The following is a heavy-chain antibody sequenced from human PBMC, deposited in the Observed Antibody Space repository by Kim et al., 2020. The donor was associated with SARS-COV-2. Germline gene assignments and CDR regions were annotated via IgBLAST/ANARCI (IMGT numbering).Heavy chain of an antibody. J-gene: IGHJ6*02. CDR3: AIDGGWSYGMDV. CDR1: GHTLTKFA. Sequence: ASVKVSCKASGHTLTKFALNWVRQAPGQGLEWMGWIHSSTGNPTYAQAFTGRFVFSFDTSVSAAYLEINSLQTEDTAVYYCAIDGGWSYGMDVWGQGTTVTVSS. CDR2: IHSSTGNP. D-gene: IGHD6-19*01. V-gene: IGHV7-4-1*02.